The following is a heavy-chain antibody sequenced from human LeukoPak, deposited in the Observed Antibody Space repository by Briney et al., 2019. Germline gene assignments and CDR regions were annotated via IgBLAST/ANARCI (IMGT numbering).Heavy chain of an antibody. CDR1: GGSISSSSYY. D-gene: IGHD5-24*01. J-gene: IGHJ4*02. V-gene: IGHV4-61*02. Sequence: PSETLSLTCTVSGGSISSSSYYWGWIRQPAGKGLEWIGRIYTSGTTTYNPSLKSRVTMSLDTSKNQFSLNLSSVTAADTAIYYCATEMATPYFDYWGQGTLVTVSS. CDR2: IYTSGTT. CDR3: ATEMATPYFDY.